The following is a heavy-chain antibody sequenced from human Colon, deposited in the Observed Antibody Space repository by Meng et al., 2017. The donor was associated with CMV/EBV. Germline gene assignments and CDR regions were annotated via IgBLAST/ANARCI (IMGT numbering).Heavy chain of an antibody. CDR1: GFAFSNYW. D-gene: IGHD4-11*01. V-gene: IGHV3-74*01. CDR3: ARPSAPQYSDYVLL. J-gene: IGHJ4*02. Sequence: GESLKISCAASGFAFSNYWMHWVRQVPGKGLEWVSRINSDGTTTTYADSVKGRFIVSRDNPKSTVYLQMNSQKGEDTAVYFCARPSAPQYSDYVLLWGQGTLVTVSS. CDR2: INSDGTTT.